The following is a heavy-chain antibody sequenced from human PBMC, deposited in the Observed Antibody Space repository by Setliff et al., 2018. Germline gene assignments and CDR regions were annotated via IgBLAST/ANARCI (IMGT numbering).Heavy chain of an antibody. D-gene: IGHD3-3*01. Sequence: ASVKVSCKASGYTFTGYYMHWVRQAPGQGLEWMGWINPNSGGTNYAQKFQGWVTMTRNTAISTAYMELRSLISEDTAVYYCATKRLYDNFWSGYSSADAFDIWGQATMVTVSS. J-gene: IGHJ3*02. CDR3: ATKRLYDNFWSGYSSADAFDI. CDR2: INPNSGGT. CDR1: GYTFTGYY. V-gene: IGHV1-2*04.